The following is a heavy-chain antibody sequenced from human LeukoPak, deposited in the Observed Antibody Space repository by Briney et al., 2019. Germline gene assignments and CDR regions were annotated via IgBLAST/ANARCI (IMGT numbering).Heavy chain of an antibody. Sequence: GRSLRRSGAASGFTCSRYAMHWVRQAPGKGLEWGTGISDDGSNKYYADSVKGRFTISRDNSKNTLYLQMNSLRAEDTAVYYCARAYYDVLTDSDYGMDVWGQGTTVTVSS. CDR1: GFTCSRYA. CDR3: ARAYYDVLTDSDYGMDV. J-gene: IGHJ6*02. CDR2: ISDDGSNK. V-gene: IGHV3-30*04. D-gene: IGHD3-9*01.